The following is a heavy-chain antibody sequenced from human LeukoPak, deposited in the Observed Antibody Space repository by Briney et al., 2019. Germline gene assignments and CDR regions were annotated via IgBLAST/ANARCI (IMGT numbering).Heavy chain of an antibody. CDR2: INHSGST. CDR3: ARSDCGGDCEGPTLFDY. D-gene: IGHD2-21*02. V-gene: IGHV4-34*01. J-gene: IGHJ4*02. CDR1: GGSFSGYY. Sequence: SETLSLTCAVYGGSFSGYYWSWIRQPPGKGLEWIGEINHSGSTNYNPSLKSRVTISVDTSKNQFSLKLSPVTAADTAVYYCARSDCGGDCEGPTLFDYWGQGTLVTVSS.